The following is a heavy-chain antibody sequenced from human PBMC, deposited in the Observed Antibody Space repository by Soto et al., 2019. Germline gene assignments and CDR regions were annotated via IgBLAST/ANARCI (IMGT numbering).Heavy chain of an antibody. CDR3: TRDLGVPDDY. CDR1: GYTFINNW. J-gene: IGHJ4*02. D-gene: IGHD3-3*01. V-gene: IGHV1-46*01. Sequence: QVHLVQSGAEVKKPGASVKVSCKASGYTFINNWIHWVRQAPGQGLEWLGLINPSAGSTIHAPKFQGRVTMTSDTSTGTFYMELTSLTPEDTAVYYCTRDLGVPDDYWGQGTLVTVSS. CDR2: INPSAGST.